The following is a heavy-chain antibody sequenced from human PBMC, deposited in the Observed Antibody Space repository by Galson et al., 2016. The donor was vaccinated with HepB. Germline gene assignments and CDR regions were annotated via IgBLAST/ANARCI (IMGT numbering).Heavy chain of an antibody. CDR2: ISRTSRYK. CDR3: ARAQGDTPGDDGHFDS. V-gene: IGHV3-21*06. CDR1: GFLFRGYG. Sequence: SLRLSCAGSGFLFRGYGMHWVRQAPGHGLEWVSSISRTSRYKHWADSLEGRFAVSRDNGRASMYLQMNSLRVEDTAVYYCARAQGDTPGDDGHFDSWGQGTLVTVSS. J-gene: IGHJ4*02. D-gene: IGHD1-26*01.